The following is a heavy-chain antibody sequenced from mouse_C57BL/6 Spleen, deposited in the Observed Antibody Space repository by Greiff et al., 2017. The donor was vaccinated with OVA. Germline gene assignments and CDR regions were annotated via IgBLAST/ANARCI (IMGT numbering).Heavy chain of an antibody. V-gene: IGHV1-54*01. D-gene: IGHD1-1*01. CDR1: GYAFTNYL. J-gene: IGHJ3*01. CDR2: INPGSGGT. Sequence: VQLQQSGAELVRPGTSVKVSCKASGYAFTNYLIEWVKQRPGQGLEWIGVINPGSGGTNYNEKFKGKATLTADKSSSTAYMQVSSLPSEDSAVYFGARRRYYGSSSAWFAYWGQGTLVAVSA. CDR3: ARRRYYGSSSAWFAY.